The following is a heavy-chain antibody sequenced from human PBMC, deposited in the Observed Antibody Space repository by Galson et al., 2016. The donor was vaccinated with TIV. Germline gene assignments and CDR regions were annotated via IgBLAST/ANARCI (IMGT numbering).Heavy chain of an antibody. Sequence: SLRLSCAASGFTFGSYGMHWVRQAPVKGLEWVAAIWYDGSNIHYADSVKGRFTISRGNSKNILYLQMDSLRVEDTALYYCAREFRDYYFDYWGQGTLAIVSS. J-gene: IGHJ4*02. D-gene: IGHD3-10*01. V-gene: IGHV3-33*01. CDR1: GFTFGSYG. CDR3: AREFRDYYFDY. CDR2: IWYDGSNI.